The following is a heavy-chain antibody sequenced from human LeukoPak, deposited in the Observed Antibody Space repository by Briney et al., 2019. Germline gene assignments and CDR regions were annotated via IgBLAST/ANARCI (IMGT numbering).Heavy chain of an antibody. CDR3: ARDQEGFDY. Sequence: ASVKVSCKASGYTFTSNYIHWVRQPPGQGLEWMGMIYPRDGSTSYAQKFQGRVTVTRDTSTSTVHMELSGLRAEATAVYYCARDQEGFDYWGQGTLVTVSS. V-gene: IGHV1-46*01. J-gene: IGHJ4*02. CDR1: GYTFTSNY. CDR2: IYPRDGST.